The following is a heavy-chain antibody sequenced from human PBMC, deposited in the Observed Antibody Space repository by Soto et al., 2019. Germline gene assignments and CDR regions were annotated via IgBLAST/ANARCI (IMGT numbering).Heavy chain of an antibody. Sequence: GGSLRLSCAASGFTFSSYGMHWVRQAPGKGLEWVAVIWYDGSNKYYADSVKGRFTISRDNSKNTLYLQMNSLRAEDTAVYYCARVRDINSYGYFFVAEYYFDYWGQGTLVTVSS. V-gene: IGHV3-33*01. CDR3: ARVRDINSYGYFFVAEYYFDY. CDR2: IWYDGSNK. D-gene: IGHD5-18*01. J-gene: IGHJ4*02. CDR1: GFTFSSYG.